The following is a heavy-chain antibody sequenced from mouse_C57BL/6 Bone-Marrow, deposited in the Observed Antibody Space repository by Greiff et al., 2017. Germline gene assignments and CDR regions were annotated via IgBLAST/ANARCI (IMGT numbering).Heavy chain of an antibody. D-gene: IGHD2-5*01. CDR2: ISSGGSYT. Sequence: EVQRVESGGDLVKPGGSLKLSCAASGFTFSSYGMSWVRPTPDKRLEWVATISSGGSYTYYPARVQGRFTISRDNAKNTLYLQMSSLKSEDTAMYYCARRAYYSNYWFAYWGQGTLVTVSA. J-gene: IGHJ3*01. V-gene: IGHV5-6*01. CDR3: ARRAYYSNYWFAY. CDR1: GFTFSSYG.